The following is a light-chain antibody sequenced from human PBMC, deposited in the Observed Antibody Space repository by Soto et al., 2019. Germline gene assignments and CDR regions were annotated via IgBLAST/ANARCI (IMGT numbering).Light chain of an antibody. J-gene: IGLJ3*02. Sequence: QTVVTRPPSASGTPGQRVTISCSGGSSNIGSNTVNWYQQVPGTAPKLLIYFNNKRPSGVPDRFSGSKSGTSASLAISGLQSDDEADYYCAVWDDSFKGRVFGGGTKVTVL. CDR1: SSNIGSNT. CDR3: AVWDDSFKGRV. CDR2: FNN. V-gene: IGLV1-44*01.